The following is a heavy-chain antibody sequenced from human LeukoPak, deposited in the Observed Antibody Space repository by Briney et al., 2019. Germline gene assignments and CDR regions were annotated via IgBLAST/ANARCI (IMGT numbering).Heavy chain of an antibody. CDR1: GSTFSSSW. J-gene: IGHJ6*04. CDR3: ARDPGYESWSPFWGGMDV. Sequence: GGSLRLSCAASGSTFSSSWMHWVRQAPGKGLVWVSRITRNGSSTTYADSVKGRFTPSRDNAKNTLYLQRDSLRDDDPAVYYCARDPGYESWSPFWGGMDVWGNGTTVIVSS. D-gene: IGHD3-16*01. CDR2: ITRNGSST. V-gene: IGHV3-74*01.